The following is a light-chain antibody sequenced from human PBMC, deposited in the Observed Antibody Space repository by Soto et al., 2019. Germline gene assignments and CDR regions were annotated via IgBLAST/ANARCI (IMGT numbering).Light chain of an antibody. CDR1: SSNLVAGYD. CDR2: GNS. Sequence: QSVLTQPPSVSGAPGQRVTISCTGSSSNLVAGYDVHWYQQLLGTAPKLLIYGNSNRPSGVPDRFSGSKSGTSASLAITGLQAEDEADYYCQSYDSSLSGAVFGGGTQLTVL. V-gene: IGLV1-40*01. CDR3: QSYDSSLSGAV. J-gene: IGLJ7*01.